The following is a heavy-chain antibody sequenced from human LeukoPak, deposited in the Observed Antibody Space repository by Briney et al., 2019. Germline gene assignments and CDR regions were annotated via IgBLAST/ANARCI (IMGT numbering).Heavy chain of an antibody. CDR2: ISYDGSNK. D-gene: IGHD6-19*01. CDR1: GFTFSNYW. Sequence: PGGSLRLSCAASGFTFSNYWMHWVRQAPGKGLEWVAVISYDGSNKYYADSVKGRFTISRDNSKNTLYLQMNSLRAEDTAVYYCARDKSGWYGRFVYWGQGTLVTVSS. CDR3: ARDKSGWYGRFVY. J-gene: IGHJ4*02. V-gene: IGHV3-30-3*01.